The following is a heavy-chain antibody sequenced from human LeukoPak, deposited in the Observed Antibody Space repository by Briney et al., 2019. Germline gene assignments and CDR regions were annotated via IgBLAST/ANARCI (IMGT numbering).Heavy chain of an antibody. CDR3: ARGHQSLRFLEWLPSAY. CDR2: INPNSGGT. Sequence: APVKVSCKASGYTFTDYYVHWVRQAPGQGLEWMGRINPNSGGTNYAQKLQGRVTMTRDTSISTAYMELSRLRSDDTAVYYCARGHQSLRFLEWLPSAYWGQGTLVTVSS. J-gene: IGHJ4*02. V-gene: IGHV1-2*06. D-gene: IGHD3-3*01. CDR1: GYTFTDYY.